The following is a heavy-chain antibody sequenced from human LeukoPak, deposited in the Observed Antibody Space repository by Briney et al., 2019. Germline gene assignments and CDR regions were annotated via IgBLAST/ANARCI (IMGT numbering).Heavy chain of an antibody. D-gene: IGHD2-2*02. J-gene: IGHJ3*02. CDR3: ARDIVVVPAAIEWDAFDI. CDR2: INPSGGST. CDR1: GYTFTSYY. V-gene: IGHV1-46*01. Sequence: ASVKVSCKASGYTFTSYYMHWVRQAPGQGLEWMGIINPSGGSTSYAQKFQGRVTMTRYTSTSTVYMELSSLRSGDTAVYYCARDIVVVPAAIEWDAFDIWGQGTMVTVSS.